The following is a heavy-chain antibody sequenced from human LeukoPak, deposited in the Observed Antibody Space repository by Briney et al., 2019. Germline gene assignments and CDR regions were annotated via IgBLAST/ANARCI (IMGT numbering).Heavy chain of an antibody. D-gene: IGHD2-2*01. CDR1: GLTFSNAW. CDR3: ATASAAFVY. Sequence: PGGSLRLSCAASGLTFSNAWMSWVRQAPGKGLEWVGRIKSKADGGTTDYAAPVKGRFTISRDDSKNTLYLEMNSLKTEDTAVYHCATASAAFVYWGQGTLVTVSS. CDR2: IKSKADGGTT. V-gene: IGHV3-15*01. J-gene: IGHJ4*02.